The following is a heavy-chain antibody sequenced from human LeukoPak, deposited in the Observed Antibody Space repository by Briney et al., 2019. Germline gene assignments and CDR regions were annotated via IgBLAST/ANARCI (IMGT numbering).Heavy chain of an antibody. CDR1: GYTFTGYY. J-gene: IGHJ4*02. D-gene: IGHD6-13*01. V-gene: IGHV1-2*02. CDR3: ARINSSRWYDF. CDR2: INPNIGDT. Sequence: ASVKVSCKASGYTFTGYYMHWVRQAPGQGLEWMGWINPNIGDTNYAQKFRGRVTMTRDTSISTAYMELSRLRFDDTAVYYCARINSSRWYDFWGQGTLVTVSS.